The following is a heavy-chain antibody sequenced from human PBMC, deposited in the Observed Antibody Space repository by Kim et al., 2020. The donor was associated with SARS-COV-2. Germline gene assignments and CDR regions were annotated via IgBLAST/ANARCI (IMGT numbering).Heavy chain of an antibody. CDR2: IYYNGSNK. Sequence: GGSLRLSCAASGFTFSSYGMNWVRQAPGKGLEWVSLIYYNGSNKFYADSVKGRFTISRDNSKNTLFLQMNTLRAEDTAVYYCARSCGSGTYHFDYWGQGTLVTVSS. J-gene: IGHJ4*02. CDR3: ARSCGSGTYHFDY. V-gene: IGHV3-33*08. CDR1: GFTFSSYG. D-gene: IGHD3-10*01.